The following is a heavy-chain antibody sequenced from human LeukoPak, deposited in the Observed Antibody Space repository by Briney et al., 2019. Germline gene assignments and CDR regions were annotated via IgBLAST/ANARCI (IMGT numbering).Heavy chain of an antibody. CDR3: ARADRLHGGPYLIGP. V-gene: IGHV1-2*02. J-gene: IGHJ5*02. D-gene: IGHD2-21*01. CDR2: INPNSGGT. CDR1: GYSFTDYY. Sequence: ASVKVSCKTSGYSFTDYYMHWVRQAPGEGLEWMGWINPNSGGTSSAQKFQGRVTMTRDTSITTVYMEVSWLTSDDTAIYYCARADRLHGGPYLIGPWGQGTLVTVSS.